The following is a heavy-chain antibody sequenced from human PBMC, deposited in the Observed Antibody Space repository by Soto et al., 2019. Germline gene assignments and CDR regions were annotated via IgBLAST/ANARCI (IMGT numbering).Heavy chain of an antibody. V-gene: IGHV3-23*01. J-gene: IGHJ3*02. CDR3: AKGQLWGGTTGTTGGRDAFDI. CDR2: ISGSGGST. Sequence: GGSLRLSCAASGFTFSSYDMSWVRQAPGKGLEWASLISGSGGSTYYADSVKGRFTISRDNSKNTLYLQMNSLRAEDTAVYHCAKGQLWGGTTGTTGGRDAFDIWGQGTMVTVSS. CDR1: GFTFSSYD. D-gene: IGHD1-1*01.